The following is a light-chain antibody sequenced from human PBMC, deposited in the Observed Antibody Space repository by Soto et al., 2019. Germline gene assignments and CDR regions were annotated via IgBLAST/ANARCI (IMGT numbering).Light chain of an antibody. Sequence: AIWITRPPSLRSPPTEDGFPIIVRMSQGIRSYLAWYQQKPGKAPELLIYDASTLQSGVPSRFSGSGSGTDFTLTISCLQSEDFATYYCQQYYSFPRTFGQGTKVDIK. J-gene: IGKJ1*01. V-gene: IGKV1D-8*02. CDR1: QGIRSY. CDR2: DAS. CDR3: QQYYSFPRT.